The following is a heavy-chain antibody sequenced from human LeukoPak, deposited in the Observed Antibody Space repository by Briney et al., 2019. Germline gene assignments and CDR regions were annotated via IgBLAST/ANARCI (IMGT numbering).Heavy chain of an antibody. CDR1: GGSISSGGYS. Sequence: PSQTLSLTCAVSGGSISSGGYSWGWIRQPPGKGPEWIGYIYHSGSTYYNPSLKSRVTISVDRSKNQFSLKLSSVTAADTAVYYCARVQQLVREFDYWGQGTLVTVSS. CDR3: ARVQQLVREFDY. CDR2: IYHSGST. J-gene: IGHJ4*02. D-gene: IGHD6-13*01. V-gene: IGHV4-30-2*01.